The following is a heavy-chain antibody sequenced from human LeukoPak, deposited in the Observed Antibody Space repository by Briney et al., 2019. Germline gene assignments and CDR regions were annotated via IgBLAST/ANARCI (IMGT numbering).Heavy chain of an antibody. CDR3: AKDLSRYYGSGSYSPFDY. J-gene: IGHJ4*02. CDR1: GFTFSTYS. D-gene: IGHD3-10*01. CDR2: IDTGTSTI. Sequence: PGGSLRLSCAASGFTFSTYSMNWVRQAPGKGLEWVSYIDTGTSTIYYADSVKGRFTISKDNAKNSLYLQMNSLRAEDTAVYYCAKDLSRYYGSGSYSPFDYWGQGTLVTVSS. V-gene: IGHV3-48*01.